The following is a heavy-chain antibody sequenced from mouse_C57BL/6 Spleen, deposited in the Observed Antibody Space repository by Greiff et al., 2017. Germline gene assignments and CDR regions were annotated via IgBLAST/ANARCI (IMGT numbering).Heavy chain of an antibody. J-gene: IGHJ1*03. V-gene: IGHV1-64*01. CDR1: GYTFTSYW. Sequence: QVQLQQPGAELVKPGASVKLSCKASGYTFTSYWMHWVKQRPGQGLEWIGMIHPNSGSTNYNEKFKSKATLTVDKSSSTAYMQLSSLTSDDSAVYYCARSWDDWYFDVWGTGTTVTVSS. D-gene: IGHD4-1*01. CDR3: ARSWDDWYFDV. CDR2: IHPNSGST.